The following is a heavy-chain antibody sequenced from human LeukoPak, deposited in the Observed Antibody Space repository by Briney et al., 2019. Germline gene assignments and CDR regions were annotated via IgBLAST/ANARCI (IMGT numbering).Heavy chain of an antibody. V-gene: IGHV5-51*01. CDR2: IYPGDSDT. J-gene: IGHJ4*02. D-gene: IGHD3-10*01. CDR3: ATLDMVRRDHFDY. CDR1: GYRFTSYW. Sequence: GESLKISFKGSGYRFTSYWIGWGRPMPGKGLEWMGIIYPGDSDTRYSPSFQGLVTISADMSISTAYLQWSSLKASNTAIYYCATLDMVRRDHFDYWGQGALATVSS.